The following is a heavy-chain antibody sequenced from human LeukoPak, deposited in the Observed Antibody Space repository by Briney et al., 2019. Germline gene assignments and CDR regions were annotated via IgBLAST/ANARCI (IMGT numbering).Heavy chain of an antibody. J-gene: IGHJ4*02. CDR1: GFTFSNYL. D-gene: IGHD3-9*01. Sequence: PGGSLRLSCAVSGFTFSNYLMHWVRQAPGKGLVWVSLIKSDGSSTSYADSVKGRFTISRDNAKNTLYLQMNSLRAEDTAVYYCARERDWYFDYWGQGTLVSVSS. V-gene: IGHV3-74*01. CDR3: ARERDWYFDY. CDR2: IKSDGSST.